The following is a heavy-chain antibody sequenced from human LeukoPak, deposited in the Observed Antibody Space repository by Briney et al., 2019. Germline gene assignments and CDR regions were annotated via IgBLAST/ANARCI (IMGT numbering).Heavy chain of an antibody. J-gene: IGHJ4*02. D-gene: IGHD4-23*01. CDR2: ISSASTYK. CDR3: ARDAFMDGGEDF. CDR1: GFSFSSYS. Sequence: PGGSLRLSCAASGFSFSSYSMIWVRQAPGKGLERVSSISSASTYKFYADSVKGRFTVSRDNARNSLYLQMDSLGVEDTAVYYCARDAFMDGGEDFWGQGILVTVSS. V-gene: IGHV3-21*01.